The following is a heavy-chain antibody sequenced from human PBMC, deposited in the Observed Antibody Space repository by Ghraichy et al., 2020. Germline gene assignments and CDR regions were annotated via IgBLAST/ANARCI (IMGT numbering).Heavy chain of an antibody. CDR3: ASPKGNKYGDVKQGYFDL. V-gene: IGHV4-39*01. CDR2: IYYRGGA. CDR1: GGSISRSYFY. Sequence: SQTLSLTCTVSGGSISRSYFYWGWIRQPPGKGLEWIGTIYYRGGAYSNPSLKSRVAISIDTSKNQFSLSLNSVTAADTAVYFCASPKGNKYGDVKQGYFDLWGRGTLVIVSS. D-gene: IGHD1/OR15-1a*01. J-gene: IGHJ2*01.